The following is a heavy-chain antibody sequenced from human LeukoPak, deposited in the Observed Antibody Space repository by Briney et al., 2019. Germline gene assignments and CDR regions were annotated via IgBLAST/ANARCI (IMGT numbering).Heavy chain of an antibody. Sequence: PGGSLRLSCAASGFTFSNYAMNWVRQAPEKGLEWVSAISGGGGRTYYADSVKGRFTISRDNSKNTLFLQMNSLRVEDTAVYYCAKEDSGSYQPGVDYWGQGTLVTVSS. D-gene: IGHD1-26*01. CDR1: GFTFSNYA. J-gene: IGHJ4*02. CDR2: ISGGGGRT. V-gene: IGHV3-23*01. CDR3: AKEDSGSYQPGVDY.